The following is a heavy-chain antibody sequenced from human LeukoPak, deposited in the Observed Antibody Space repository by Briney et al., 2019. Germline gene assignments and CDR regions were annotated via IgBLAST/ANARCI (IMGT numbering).Heavy chain of an antibody. CDR2: IVPIFGTA. D-gene: IGHD3-10*01. CDR1: GGTFSSYA. Sequence: GSSVKVSCKASGGTFSSYAISWVRQAPGQGLEWMGGIVPIFGTANYAQKFQGRVTITADESTSTAYMELSSLRSEDTAVYYCASPRLGGTTVRGVHSISYGMDVWGKGTTVTVSS. CDR3: ASPRLGGTTVRGVHSISYGMDV. V-gene: IGHV1-69*01. J-gene: IGHJ6*04.